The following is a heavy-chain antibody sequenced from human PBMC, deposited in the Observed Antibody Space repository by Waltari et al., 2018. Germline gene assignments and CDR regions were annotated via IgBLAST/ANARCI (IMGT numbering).Heavy chain of an antibody. CDR2: INPNSGGT. Sequence: QVQLVQSGAEVKKPGASVKVSCKASGYTFTGYYMHWVRRAPGQGLEWMGRINPNSGGTNYAQKFQGRVTMTRDTSISTAYMELSRLRSDDTAVYYCARLEYCSGGSCYRDAFDIWGQGTMVTVSS. D-gene: IGHD2-15*01. CDR1: GYTFTGYY. J-gene: IGHJ3*02. V-gene: IGHV1-2*06. CDR3: ARLEYCSGGSCYRDAFDI.